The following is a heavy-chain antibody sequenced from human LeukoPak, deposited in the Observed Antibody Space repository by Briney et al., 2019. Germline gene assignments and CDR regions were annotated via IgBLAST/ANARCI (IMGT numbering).Heavy chain of an antibody. Sequence: GASVKVSCKASGYTFTGYYMHWVRQAPGQGLEWIGWINPNSGGTNYAQKFQGRVTITADKSTSTAYMELSSLRSEDTAVYYCARDELNIVATIFGGGYMDVWGKGTTVTVSS. D-gene: IGHD5-12*01. CDR2: INPNSGGT. CDR1: GYTFTGYY. V-gene: IGHV1-2*02. J-gene: IGHJ6*03. CDR3: ARDELNIVATIFGGGYMDV.